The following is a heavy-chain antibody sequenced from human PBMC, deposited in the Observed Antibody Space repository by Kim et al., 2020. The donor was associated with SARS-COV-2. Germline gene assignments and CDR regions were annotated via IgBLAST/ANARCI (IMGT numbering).Heavy chain of an antibody. J-gene: IGHJ6*02. CDR2: IYSRGNT. Sequence: SETLSLTCTVSGGSISSSSYYWGWIRQPPGKGLEWIGSIYSRGNTYYNPSLKSRVIISVDTSKNQFSLKLTSMTAADTAVYYCARPRTSRWNPDHYYGMGVWGQGTPVTVSS. CDR3: ARPRTSRWNPDHYYGMGV. CDR1: GGSISSSSYY. D-gene: IGHD6-13*01. V-gene: IGHV4-39*01.